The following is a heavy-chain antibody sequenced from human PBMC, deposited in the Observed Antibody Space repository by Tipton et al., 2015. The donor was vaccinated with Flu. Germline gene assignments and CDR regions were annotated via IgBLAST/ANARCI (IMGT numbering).Heavy chain of an antibody. J-gene: IGHJ1*01. V-gene: IGHV1-18*04. CDR1: GYTFTNYG. Sequence: QLVQSGAEVKNPGASVKVSCQASGYTFTNYGISWVRQAPGQGLEWMGWINTYNGNTDYAQNLQGRVTLTTDTSTTTASMEVRSLRSDDTAVYYCARGFSRPAARRAEYSLHWGQGTLVTVS. D-gene: IGHD2-2*01. CDR2: INTYNGNT. CDR3: ARGFSRPAARRAEYSLH.